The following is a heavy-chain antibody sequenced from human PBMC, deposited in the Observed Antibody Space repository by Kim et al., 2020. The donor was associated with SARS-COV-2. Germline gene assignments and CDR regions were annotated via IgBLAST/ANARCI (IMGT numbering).Heavy chain of an antibody. D-gene: IGHD2-2*01. CDR1: GFTFSSYG. Sequence: GGSLRLSCAASGFTFSSYGMHWVRQAPGKGLEWVAVIWNDGSNKYYADSVKGRFTISRDNSKNTLYLQMNSLRAEDTAVYYCAREGLRYCSSTSCVWGVENWFDPWGRGTVVTVS. CDR3: AREGLRYCSSTSCVWGVENWFDP. CDR2: IWNDGSNK. J-gene: IGHJ5*02. V-gene: IGHV3-33*01.